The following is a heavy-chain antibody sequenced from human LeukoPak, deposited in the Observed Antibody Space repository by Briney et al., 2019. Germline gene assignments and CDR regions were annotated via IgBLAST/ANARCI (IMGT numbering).Heavy chain of an antibody. CDR1: GGYIITSGHY. CDR3: ARERSSSGGHSWFDP. V-gene: IGHV4-39*07. CDR2: IYYTGVT. J-gene: IGHJ5*02. Sequence: PSETLSLTCTVSGGYIITSGHYWGWIRQPPGKGLEWIGSIYYTGVTSTNPFFRSRMSISVDTSKNQFSLNLTTVTAADAAVYYCARERSSSGGHSWFDPWGQGTLVTVSS. D-gene: IGHD4-23*01.